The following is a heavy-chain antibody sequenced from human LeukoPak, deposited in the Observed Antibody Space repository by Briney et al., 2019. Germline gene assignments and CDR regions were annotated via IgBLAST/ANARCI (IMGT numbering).Heavy chain of an antibody. Sequence: GGSLRLSCAASGFTFSDYYMNWVRQAPGKGLEWVSSITTSSSYIYYADSVKGRFTISRDNAKNSLYLQMNSLRAEDTAVYYCARGYYGDPSQVYYFDYWGQGTLVTVSS. D-gene: IGHD4-17*01. CDR2: ITTSSSYI. J-gene: IGHJ4*02. CDR1: GFTFSDYY. CDR3: ARGYYGDPSQVYYFDY. V-gene: IGHV3-21*01.